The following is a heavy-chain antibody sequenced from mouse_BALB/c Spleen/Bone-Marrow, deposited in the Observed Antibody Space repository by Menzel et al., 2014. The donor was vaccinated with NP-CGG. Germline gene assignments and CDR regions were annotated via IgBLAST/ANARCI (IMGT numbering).Heavy chain of an antibody. CDR1: GFNIKDTY. D-gene: IGHD1-1*01. CDR2: IDPANGNT. CDR3: ASYYYGSSRCAY. V-gene: IGHV14-3*02. Sequence: VQLQQSGAELVKPWASVKLSCTASGFNIKDTYMHWVKQRPEQGLEWIGRIDPANGNTKYDPKFQGKATITADTSSNTAYLQLSSLTSEDTAVYYCASYYYGSSRCAYWGQGTLVTVSA. J-gene: IGHJ3*01.